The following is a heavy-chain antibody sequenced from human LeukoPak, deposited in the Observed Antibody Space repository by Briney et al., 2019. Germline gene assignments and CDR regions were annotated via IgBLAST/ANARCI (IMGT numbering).Heavy chain of an antibody. J-gene: IGHJ4*02. CDR1: GDSISSYY. CDR2: ISYSGST. Sequence: SETLSLTCTVSGDSISSYYWSWIRQPPGKGLEWIGYISYSGSTNYNPSLKSRVTISVDTSKNKFSLKLSSVTAADTAVYYYARSYSGYDPVDYWGQGTLVTVSS. V-gene: IGHV4-59*01. CDR3: ARSYSGYDPVDY. D-gene: IGHD5-12*01.